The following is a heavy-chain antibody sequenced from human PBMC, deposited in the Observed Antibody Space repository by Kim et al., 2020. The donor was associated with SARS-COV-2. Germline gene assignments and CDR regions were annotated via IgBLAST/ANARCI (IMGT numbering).Heavy chain of an antibody. J-gene: IGHJ4*02. CDR2: ISYDGSNK. Sequence: GGSLRLSCAASGFTFSSYGMHWVRQAPGKGLEWVAVISYDGSNKYYADSVKGRFTISRDNSKNTLYLQMNSLRAEDTAVYYCAKSYLVGATRAANDYWGQGTLVTVSS. D-gene: IGHD1-26*01. CDR1: GFTFSSYG. V-gene: IGHV3-33*05. CDR3: AKSYLVGATRAANDY.